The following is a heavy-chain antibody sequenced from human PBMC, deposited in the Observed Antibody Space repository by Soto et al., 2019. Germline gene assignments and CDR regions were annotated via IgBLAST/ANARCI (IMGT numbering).Heavy chain of an antibody. CDR2: ILSKTDGGTT. CDR1: GFTFSNAW. CDR3: STGGYYSGC. V-gene: IGHV3-15*01. D-gene: IGHD3-16*01. Sequence: EVQLVESGGGLVKPGGSLRLSCVGSGFTFSNAWMSWVRQAPGKGLEWLGRILSKTDGGTTDYAAPVKGRFTISRDDSENTVYLQMSSLKTEETAVYYCSTGGYYSGCWGQGTLVTVSS. J-gene: IGHJ4*02.